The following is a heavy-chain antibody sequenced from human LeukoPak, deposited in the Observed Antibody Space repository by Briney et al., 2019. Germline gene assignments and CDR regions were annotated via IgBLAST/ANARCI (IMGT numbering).Heavy chain of an antibody. D-gene: IGHD3-10*01. CDR1: GGSISTYY. CDR3: ARAGDYFSSGTYLGY. V-gene: IGHV4-59*01. J-gene: IGHJ4*02. CDR2: IYYRGSA. Sequence: SETLSLTCTVSGGSISTYYWSWVRQPPGKGLEWIGYIYYRGSANYNPSLKSRLTISVDTSKNQLSLKLTSVTAADTAMYYCARAGDYFSSGTYLGYWGQGTLVTVSS.